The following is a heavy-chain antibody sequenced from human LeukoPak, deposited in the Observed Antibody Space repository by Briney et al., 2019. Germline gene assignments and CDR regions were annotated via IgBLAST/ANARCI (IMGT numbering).Heavy chain of an antibody. V-gene: IGHV4-34*01. CDR2: IYHSGST. D-gene: IGHD2-2*01. Sequence: SETLSLTCAVYGGSFSGYYWSWIRQPPGKGLEWIGYIYHSGSTYYNPSLKSRVTISVDRSKNQFSLKLSSVTAADTAVYYCARSPLGYQLPSYYFDYWGQGTLVTVSS. CDR3: ARSPLGYQLPSYYFDY. J-gene: IGHJ4*02. CDR1: GGSFSGYY.